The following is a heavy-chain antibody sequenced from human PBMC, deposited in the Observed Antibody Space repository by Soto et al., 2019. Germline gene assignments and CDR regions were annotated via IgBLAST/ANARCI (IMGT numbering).Heavy chain of an antibody. CDR3: ARDLGGWPDY. D-gene: IGHD2-15*01. CDR1: GYTFTSYA. J-gene: IGHJ4*02. V-gene: IGHV1-3*04. Sequence: ASVKVSCKASGYTFTSYAMHWVRQAPGQRLQWMGWINTGNDNRKYSQKFQGRVTITRDTSASTAYMELSSLRSEDTAVYYCARDLGGWPDYWGQGTLVTVSS. CDR2: INTGNDNR.